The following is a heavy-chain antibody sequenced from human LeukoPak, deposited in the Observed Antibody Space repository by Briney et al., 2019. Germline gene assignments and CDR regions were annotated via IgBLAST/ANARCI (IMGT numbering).Heavy chain of an antibody. D-gene: IGHD3-10*01. CDR3: ARGWGLWFGEYSTPDY. J-gene: IGHJ4*02. V-gene: IGHV4-4*07. CDR2: IYTSGST. Sequence: KPSETLSLTCTVSGGSISSYYWSWIRQPAGKGLEWIGRIYTSGSTNYNPSLKSRVTMAVDTAKNQFPLKLSSVTAADTAVYYCARGWGLWFGEYSTPDYWGQGTLVTVSS. CDR1: GGSISSYY.